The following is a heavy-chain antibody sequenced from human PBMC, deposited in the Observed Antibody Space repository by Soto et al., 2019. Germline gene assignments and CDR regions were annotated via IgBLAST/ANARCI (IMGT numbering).Heavy chain of an antibody. D-gene: IGHD2-2*01. V-gene: IGHV3-15*07. Sequence: GESLKISCAASGFTFSNAWMNWVRQAPGKGLEWVGRIKSKTDGGTTDYAAPVKGRFTISRDDSKNTLYLQMNSLKTEDTAVYYCTTVIVVVPAEPRINDYYYYGMDVWGQGTTVTVSS. J-gene: IGHJ6*02. CDR1: GFTFSNAW. CDR2: IKSKTDGGTT. CDR3: TTVIVVVPAEPRINDYYYYGMDV.